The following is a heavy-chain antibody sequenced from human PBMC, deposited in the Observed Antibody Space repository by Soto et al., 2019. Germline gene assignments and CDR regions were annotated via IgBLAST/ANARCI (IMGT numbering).Heavy chain of an antibody. CDR3: ARHYNSGSYPLDY. D-gene: IGHD3-10*01. CDR2: IYYSGST. Sequence: SETLSLTCTVSGGSISGYYWSWIRQPPGKELQYIGYIYYSGSTNYNPSLQSRVTMSVDTSKNQFSLKLNSVTAADTAVYYCARHYNSGSYPLDYWGQGTLVTVS. V-gene: IGHV4-59*08. CDR1: GGSISGYY. J-gene: IGHJ4*02.